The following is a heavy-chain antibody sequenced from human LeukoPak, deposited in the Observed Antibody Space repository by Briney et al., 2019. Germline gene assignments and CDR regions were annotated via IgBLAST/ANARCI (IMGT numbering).Heavy chain of an antibody. V-gene: IGHV3-20*04. CDR3: ARVHYYYDSSGYYYRGFDY. CDR2: INWNGGST. J-gene: IGHJ4*02. D-gene: IGHD3-22*01. Sequence: GGPLRLSCAASGFTFDDYGMSWVRQPPGKGLEWVSGINWNGGSTGYADSVKGRFTISRDNAKNSLYLKMNSLRAEDTALYYCARVHYYYDSSGYYYRGFDYWGQGTLVTVSS. CDR1: GFTFDDYG.